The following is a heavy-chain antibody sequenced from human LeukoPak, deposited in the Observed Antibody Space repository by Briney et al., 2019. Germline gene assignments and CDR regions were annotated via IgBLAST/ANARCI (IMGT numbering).Heavy chain of an antibody. Sequence: SETLSLTCTVSGGSISSSSYYWGWIRQPPGKGLEWIGSIYYSGSTYYNPSLKSRVTISVDTSKNQFSLKLSSVTAADTAVYYCARPAFLECQGAFDIWGQGTMVTVSS. CDR2: IYYSGST. CDR1: GGSISSSSYY. CDR3: ARPAFLECQGAFDI. J-gene: IGHJ3*02. V-gene: IGHV4-39*01. D-gene: IGHD3-3*01.